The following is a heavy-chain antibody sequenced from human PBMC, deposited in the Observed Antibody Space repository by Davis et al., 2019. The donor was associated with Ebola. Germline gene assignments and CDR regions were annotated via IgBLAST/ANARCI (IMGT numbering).Heavy chain of an antibody. V-gene: IGHV4-34*01. CDR2: INHSGST. CDR3: ARFARMDV. Sequence: GSLRLSCAVYGGSFSGYYWSWIRQPPGKGLEWIGEINHSGSTNYNPSLKSRVTISVDTSKNQFSLKLSSVTAADTAVYYCARFARMDVWGKGTTVTVSS. J-gene: IGHJ6*04. CDR1: GGSFSGYY. D-gene: IGHD3-10*01.